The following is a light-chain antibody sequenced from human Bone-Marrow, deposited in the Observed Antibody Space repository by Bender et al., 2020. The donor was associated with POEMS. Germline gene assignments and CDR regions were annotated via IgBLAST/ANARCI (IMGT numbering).Light chain of an antibody. CDR2: SNN. CDR3: SSWDDSQNGWV. V-gene: IGLV1-44*01. Sequence: NAANWYQHVPGTAPKLLIYSNNQRPSGVPDRFSASTSGTSASLAISGLHSDDEADYYCSSWDDSQNGWVFGGGTKLTVL. J-gene: IGLJ3*02.